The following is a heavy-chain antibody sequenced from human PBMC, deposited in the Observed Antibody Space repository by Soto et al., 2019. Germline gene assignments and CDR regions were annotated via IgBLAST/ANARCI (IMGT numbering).Heavy chain of an antibody. Sequence: GGSLRLSCAASGFTFSSYAMSWVRQAPGKGLEWVSAISGSGGSTYYADSVKGRFTISRDNSKNTLYLQMNSLRAEDTAVYFCAKARDRDDYSYYYMDVWGKGTTVTVSS. CDR3: AKARDRDDYSYYYMDV. D-gene: IGHD3-22*01. J-gene: IGHJ6*03. CDR2: ISGSGGST. V-gene: IGHV3-23*01. CDR1: GFTFSSYA.